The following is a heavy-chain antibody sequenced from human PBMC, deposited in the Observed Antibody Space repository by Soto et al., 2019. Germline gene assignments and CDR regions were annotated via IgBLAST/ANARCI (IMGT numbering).Heavy chain of an antibody. J-gene: IGHJ6*02. D-gene: IGHD2-8*01. V-gene: IGHV1-69*13. CDR1: GGTFSSYA. CDR2: IIPIFGTA. Sequence: SVKVSCKASGGTFSSYAISWVRQAPGQGLEWMGGIIPIFGTANYAQKFQGRVTITADESTSTAYMELSSLRSEDTAVYYCAREGRYCTNGVCFPGGYYYYGMDVWGQGTTVTVS. CDR3: AREGRYCTNGVCFPGGYYYYGMDV.